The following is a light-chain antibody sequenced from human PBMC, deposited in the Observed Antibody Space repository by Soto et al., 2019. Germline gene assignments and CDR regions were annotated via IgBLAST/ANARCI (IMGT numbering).Light chain of an antibody. J-gene: IGKJ5*01. Sequence: IHMTQSPSSLSASLLYIFTITCRSSQSISISLNWYQLKPGKAPNLLMYGASYLKSGVPTRFSGSGSGTDFTLTISSLQPEDFATYYCQQTYTTPEITFGQGTRLEIK. CDR3: QQTYTTPEIT. CDR1: QSISIS. V-gene: IGKV1-39*01. CDR2: GAS.